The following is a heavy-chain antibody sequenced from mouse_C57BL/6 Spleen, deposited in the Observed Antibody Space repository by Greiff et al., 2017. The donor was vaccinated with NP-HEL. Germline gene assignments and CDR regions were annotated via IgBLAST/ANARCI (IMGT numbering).Heavy chain of an antibody. CDR3: ARSALRAYAMDY. J-gene: IGHJ4*01. V-gene: IGHV1-82*01. D-gene: IGHD1-2*01. Sequence: VQLQQSGPELVKPGASVKISCKASGYAFSSSWMNWVKQRPGKGLEWIGRIYPGDGDTNYNGKFKGKATLTADKSSSTAYMQLSSLTSEDSAVYFCARSALRAYAMDYWGQGTSVTVSS. CDR2: IYPGDGDT. CDR1: GYAFSSSW.